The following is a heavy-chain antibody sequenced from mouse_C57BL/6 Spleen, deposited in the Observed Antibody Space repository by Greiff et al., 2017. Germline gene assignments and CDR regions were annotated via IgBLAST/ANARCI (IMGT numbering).Heavy chain of an antibody. CDR3: ARDGNPYDMDD. CDR1: GYTFPSYW. Sequence: QVQLQQPGTELVKPGASVKLSCKASGYTFPSYWMHWVKQRPGQGLEWIVNINPSNGGTNYNEKFKSKSTLTVDKSSSTAYLQLSSLTSEETEVYNCARDGNPYDMDDWGQGTSVTVSS. D-gene: IGHD2-1*01. CDR2: INPSNGGT. V-gene: IGHV1-53*01. J-gene: IGHJ4*01.